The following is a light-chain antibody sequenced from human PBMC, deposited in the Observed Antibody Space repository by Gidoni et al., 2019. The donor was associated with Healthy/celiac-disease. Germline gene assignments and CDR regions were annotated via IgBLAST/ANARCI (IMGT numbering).Light chain of an antibody. V-gene: IGKV1-33*01. Sequence: DIQMTQSPSSLSASVGDRVTITCQASPDISNYLNWYQQKPGKAPKLLIYDASNLETGVPSRFSGSGSGTDFTFTISSLQPEDIATYYCQQYDNLSPLTFGGGTKVEIK. CDR2: DAS. J-gene: IGKJ4*01. CDR3: QQYDNLSPLT. CDR1: PDISNY.